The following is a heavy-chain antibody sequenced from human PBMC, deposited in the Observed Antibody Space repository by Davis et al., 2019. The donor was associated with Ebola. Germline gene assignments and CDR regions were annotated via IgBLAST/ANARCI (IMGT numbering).Heavy chain of an antibody. CDR3: ARDPHAYGDPSLYYYYGMDV. D-gene: IGHD4-17*01. CDR2: IWYDGSNK. CDR1: GFTFSSYG. J-gene: IGHJ6*02. Sequence: GGSLRLSCAASGFTFSSYGMHWVRQAPGKGLEWVAVIWYDGSNKYYADSVKGRFTISRDNSKNTLYLQMNSLRAEDTAVYYCARDPHAYGDPSLYYYYGMDVWGQGTLVTVSS. V-gene: IGHV3-33*01.